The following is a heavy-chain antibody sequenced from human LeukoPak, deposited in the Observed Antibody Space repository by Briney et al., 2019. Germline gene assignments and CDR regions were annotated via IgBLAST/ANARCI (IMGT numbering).Heavy chain of an antibody. D-gene: IGHD7-27*01. CDR3: VKGSNWGGDN. V-gene: IGHV3-23*01. CDR1: GFPFGGQS. Sequence: PGGSLRLSCAASGFPFGGQSMSWVRQAPGKGLEWVSSIRGDSTAYYADSVKGRFTTSRDNSRNMEYLQMNSLRVEDTALYYCVKGSNWGGDNWGQGALVTVSS. J-gene: IGHJ4*02. CDR2: IRGDSTA.